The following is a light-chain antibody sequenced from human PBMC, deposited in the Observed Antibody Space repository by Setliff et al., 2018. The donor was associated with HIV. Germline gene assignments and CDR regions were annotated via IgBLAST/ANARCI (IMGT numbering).Light chain of an antibody. V-gene: IGLV2-14*01. CDR3: SSYTTTTIVV. J-gene: IGLJ2*01. CDR2: EVR. Sequence: HSVLTQPASVSGSPGQSITISCTGTNSDVGGYHYVSWYQQHPGKAPKLMIYEVRNRPSGVSSRFSGSKSGNTASLTISGLQAEDEADYYCSSYTTTTIVVFGGGTK. CDR1: NSDVGGYHY.